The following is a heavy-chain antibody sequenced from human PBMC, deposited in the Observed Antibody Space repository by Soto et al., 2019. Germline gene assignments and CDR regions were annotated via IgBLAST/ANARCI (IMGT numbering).Heavy chain of an antibody. CDR3: ARDPDYYDSSGYFDY. J-gene: IGHJ4*02. CDR2: IWYDGSNK. V-gene: IGHV3-33*01. CDR1: GFTFSSYG. Sequence: PGGSLRLSCAASGFTFSSYGMHWVRQAPGKGLEWVAVIWYDGSNKYYADSVKGRFTISRDNSKNTLYLQMNSLRAEDTAVYYCARDPDYYDSSGYFDYWGQGTLVTV. D-gene: IGHD3-22*01.